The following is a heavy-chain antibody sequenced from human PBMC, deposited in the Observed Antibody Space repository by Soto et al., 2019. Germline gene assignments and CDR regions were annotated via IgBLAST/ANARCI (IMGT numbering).Heavy chain of an antibody. CDR2: IYYSGST. Sequence: SETLSLTCTVSGGSISSSSYYWGWIRQPPGKGLEWIGSIYYSGSTYYNPSLKSRVTISVDTSKNQFSLKLSSVTAADTAVYYCARHDKMTSWLLPYFDYWGQGTLVTVSS. D-gene: IGHD3-22*01. CDR3: ARHDKMTSWLLPYFDY. CDR1: GGSISSSSYY. V-gene: IGHV4-39*01. J-gene: IGHJ4*02.